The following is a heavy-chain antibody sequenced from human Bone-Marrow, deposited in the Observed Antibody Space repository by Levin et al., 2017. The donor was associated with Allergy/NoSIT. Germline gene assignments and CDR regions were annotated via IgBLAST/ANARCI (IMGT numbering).Heavy chain of an antibody. CDR1: GYPFTKDF. D-gene: IGHD3-3*02. CDR3: AKETILGGVNSYTGMDV. Sequence: ASVKVSCKASGYPFTKDFMHWVRQAPGQGLEWMGVINPNGGNTSYPQKFQGRVTMAGDTSTVYMELRSLRSEDTAVYYCAKETILGGVNSYTGMDVWGQGTTVIVSS. V-gene: IGHV1-46*01. J-gene: IGHJ6*02. CDR2: INPNGGNT.